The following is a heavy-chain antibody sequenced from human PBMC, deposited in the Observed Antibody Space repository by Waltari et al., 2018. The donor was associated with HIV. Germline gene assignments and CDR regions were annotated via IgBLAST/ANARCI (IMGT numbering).Heavy chain of an antibody. CDR2: IKSGAEGGTT. CDR3: TTLWYSYDSTDY. V-gene: IGHV3-15*01. Sequence: EVQLVESGGGLVKPGGSLRLSCAASGLTSRNPWMSWFRPAPGKGLEWVGRIKSGAEGGTTDYAAAVKGRFTISRDDSKHTLYLQMDSLKTEDTAVYYCTTLWYSYDSTDYWGQGTLVTVSS. J-gene: IGHJ4*02. CDR1: GLTSRNPW. D-gene: IGHD3-22*01.